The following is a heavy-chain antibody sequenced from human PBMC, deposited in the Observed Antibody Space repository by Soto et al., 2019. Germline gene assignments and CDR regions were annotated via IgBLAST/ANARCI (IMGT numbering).Heavy chain of an antibody. CDR1: GYTFTSYG. CDR2: ISAYNGNT. V-gene: IGHV1-18*01. D-gene: IGHD1-7*01. Sequence: QVQLVQSGAEVKKPGASVKVSCKASGYTFTSYGISWVRQAPGQGLEWMGWISAYNGNTNYAQKLQGRVSLTTDTSTSTAYMELRSLRSDDTAVFYCATSLRNNWDYNSFDYWGQGTLVTVSS. CDR3: ATSLRNNWDYNSFDY. J-gene: IGHJ4*02.